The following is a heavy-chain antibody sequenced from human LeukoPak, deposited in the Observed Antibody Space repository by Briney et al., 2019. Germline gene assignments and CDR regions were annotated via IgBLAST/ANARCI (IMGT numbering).Heavy chain of an antibody. V-gene: IGHV6-1*01. J-gene: IGHJ5*02. D-gene: IGHD2-15*01. CDR2: TYYRSKWYN. CDR3: ARGDYCSGGSCYSDGSHNWFDP. Sequence: SQTLSLTYAISGDSVSSNSAAWNWIRQSPSRGLEWLGRTYYRSKWYNDYAVSVKSRITINPDTSKNQFSLQLNSVTPEDTAVYYCARGDYCSGGSCYSDGSHNWFDPWGQGTLVTVSS. CDR1: GDSVSSNSAA.